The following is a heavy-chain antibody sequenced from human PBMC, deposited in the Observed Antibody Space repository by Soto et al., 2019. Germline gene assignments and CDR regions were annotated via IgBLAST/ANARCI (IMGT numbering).Heavy chain of an antibody. CDR1: GGTFSRFS. J-gene: IGHJ3*02. CDR3: AIDSRYRVDPFDM. D-gene: IGHD4-4*01. V-gene: IGHV1-69*12. Sequence: QVQLVQSGAEVKKPGSSVKVSCKASGGTFSRFSFNWVRQAPGQGLEWMGGIMPMFGTEKYAQKFQDKVTPTADEPTGTAYMELSRLTTEDKAMYYCAIDSRYRVDPFDMWGQGTLVTVTS. CDR2: IMPMFGTE.